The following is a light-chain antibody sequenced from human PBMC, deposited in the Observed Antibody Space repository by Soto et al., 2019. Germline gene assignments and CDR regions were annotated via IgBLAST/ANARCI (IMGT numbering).Light chain of an antibody. V-gene: IGKV1-5*01. Sequence: DIQLTQSPSTLPASVGDRVTITCRASQSISNWLAWYHQKPGTAPKLLLYHASTLESGVPSRFSGSGSGTEFTHTVSGLQPDDFAAYYCQQYRSYSFGQGTKVEIK. CDR1: QSISNW. CDR2: HAS. J-gene: IGKJ1*01. CDR3: QQYRSYS.